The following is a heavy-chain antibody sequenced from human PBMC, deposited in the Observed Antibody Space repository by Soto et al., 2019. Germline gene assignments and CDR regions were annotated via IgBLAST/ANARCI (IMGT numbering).Heavy chain of an antibody. J-gene: IGHJ4*02. D-gene: IGHD3-16*01. Sequence: QVQLQESGPRLVRPSATLSLTCTVSGGSVGSADYFWGWIRQPPGKGLEWIGYIYYSGGTYYSPSLKSRLTISLDTSKNQVSLRLTSVTAADTAVYYCVRLGASVSKYVESCGQGNLVTVSS. V-gene: IGHV4-30-4*01. CDR3: VRLGASVSKYVES. CDR1: GGSVGSADYF. CDR2: IYYSGGT.